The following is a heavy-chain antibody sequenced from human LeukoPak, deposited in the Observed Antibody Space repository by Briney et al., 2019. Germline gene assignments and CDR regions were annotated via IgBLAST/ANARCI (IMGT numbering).Heavy chain of an antibody. CDR2: INHSGST. J-gene: IGHJ5*02. D-gene: IGHD1-1*01. Sequence: SETLSLTCTVSGYSISSGYYWGWIRQPPGKGLEWIGEINHSGSTNYNPSLKSRVTISVDTSKNQFSLKLSPVTAADTAVYYCARPVPSRLGWFDPWGQGTLVTVSS. V-gene: IGHV4-38-2*02. CDR3: ARPVPSRLGWFDP. CDR1: GYSISSGYY.